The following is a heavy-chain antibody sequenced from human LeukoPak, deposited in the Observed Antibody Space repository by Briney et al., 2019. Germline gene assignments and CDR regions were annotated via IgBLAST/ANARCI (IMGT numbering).Heavy chain of an antibody. CDR3: ARASRCMDV. CDR1: GGSISSGSYY. CDR2: IYTSGST. V-gene: IGHV4-61*02. J-gene: IGHJ6*02. Sequence: SQTLSLTCTVSGGSISSGSYYWSWIRQPAGKGLEWIGRIYTSGSTNYNPSLKSRVTISVDTSKNQFSLKLSAVTAADTAVYYCARASRCMDVWGQGTTVTVSS.